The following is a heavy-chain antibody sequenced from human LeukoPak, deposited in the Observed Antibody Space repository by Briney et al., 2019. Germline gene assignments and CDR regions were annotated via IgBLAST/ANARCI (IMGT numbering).Heavy chain of an antibody. J-gene: IGHJ6*02. CDR2: IYTSGST. CDR3: ARDYYYDSSGSPPDYYYGMDV. CDR1: GGSISSYY. V-gene: IGHV4-4*07. D-gene: IGHD3-22*01. Sequence: PSETLSLTCTVSGGSISSYYWSWIRQPAGKGLEWIGRIYTSGSTNYNPSLKSRVTMSVDTSKNQFSLKLSSVTAADTAVYYCARDYYYDSSGSPPDYYYGMDVWGQGTTVTVSS.